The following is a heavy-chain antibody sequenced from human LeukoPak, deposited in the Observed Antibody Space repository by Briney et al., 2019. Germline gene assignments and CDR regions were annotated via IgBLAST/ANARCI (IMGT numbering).Heavy chain of an antibody. CDR3: ARDSPGYLAYDS. D-gene: IGHD1-1*01. V-gene: IGHV3-7*04. J-gene: IGHJ4*02. CDR1: GFTFSTYW. CDR2: IKEDGSAT. Sequence: QPGRSLRLSCAASGFTFSTYWMTWVRQAPGKGPEWVANIKEDGSATYYVDSVKGRFTISRDNAKKSLYLQMNSLRAEDTAVYYCARDSPGYLAYDSWGQGTLVTVSS.